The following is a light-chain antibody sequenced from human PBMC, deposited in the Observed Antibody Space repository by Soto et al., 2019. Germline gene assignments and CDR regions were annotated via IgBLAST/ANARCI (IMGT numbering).Light chain of an antibody. CDR1: QSISSY. CDR3: QQSYNAPRT. J-gene: IGKJ1*01. V-gene: IGKV1-39*01. CDR2: AAS. Sequence: DIQMTQSPSSLSASVGDRVTITCRASQSISSYLNWYQQKPGKAPKLLIFAASSLQSGVPSRFSGSGSGTDFTHTISSLQPEDFATYYCQQSYNAPRTFGQGTKVDIK.